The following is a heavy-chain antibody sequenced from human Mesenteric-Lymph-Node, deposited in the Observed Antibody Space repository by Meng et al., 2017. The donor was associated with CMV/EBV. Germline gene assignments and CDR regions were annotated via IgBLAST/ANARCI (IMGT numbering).Heavy chain of an antibody. CDR2: ISSSGSTI. J-gene: IGHJ4*02. D-gene: IGHD6-13*01. CDR1: GFTFSTYA. Sequence: GGSLRLSCAASGFTFSTYAMNWVRQAPGKGLEWVSYISSSGSTIYYADSVKGRFTISRDNAKNSLYLQMNSLRAEDTAVYYCASTPQGYSSSWYLYYFDYWGQGTLVTVSS. CDR3: ASTPQGYSSSWYLYYFDY. V-gene: IGHV3-48*04.